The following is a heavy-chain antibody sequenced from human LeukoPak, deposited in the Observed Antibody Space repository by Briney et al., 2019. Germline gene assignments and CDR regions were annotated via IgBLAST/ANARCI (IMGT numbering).Heavy chain of an antibody. J-gene: IGHJ3*02. V-gene: IGHV3-23*01. D-gene: IGHD6-6*01. Sequence: GGSLRLSCAASGFTFSSYAMSWVRHAPGKGLEWVSAISGSGGSTYYADSVKGRFTISRDNSKNTLYLQMNSLRAEDTAVYYCAKLKKSRSSSGAFDIWGQGTMVTVSS. CDR2: ISGSGGST. CDR1: GFTFSSYA. CDR3: AKLKKSRSSSGAFDI.